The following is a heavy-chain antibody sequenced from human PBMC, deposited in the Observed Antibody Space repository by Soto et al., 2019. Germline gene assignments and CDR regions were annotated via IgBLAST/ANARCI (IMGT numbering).Heavy chain of an antibody. CDR1: GYTFTSYA. J-gene: IGHJ4*02. D-gene: IGHD3-3*01. Sequence: DSLQVSCTASGYTFTSYAMHWVRQAPGQRLEWMGWINAGNGNTKYSQKFQGRVTITRDTSASTAYMELSSLRSEDTAVYYCAREGRGDDVGSGSYSYFDEWGKGTLVTV. CDR3: AREGRGDDVGSGSYSYFDE. V-gene: IGHV1-3*01. CDR2: INAGNGNT.